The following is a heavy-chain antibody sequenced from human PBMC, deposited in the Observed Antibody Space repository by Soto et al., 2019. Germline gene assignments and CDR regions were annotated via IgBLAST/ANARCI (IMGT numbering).Heavy chain of an antibody. CDR2: LIPIFGTA. CDR1: GGTFSSYA. Sequence: QVQLVQSGAEVKKPGSSVKVSCKASGGTFSSYAISWVRQAPGQGLEWMGGLIPIFGTANYAQKFQGRVTIPADESTSTAYMELSSLRSGDKAVYSCARGSIYSGSSRYYYYGMDVWGEGTTATVSS. J-gene: IGHJ6*01. V-gene: IGHV1-69*12. D-gene: IGHD1-26*01. CDR3: ARGSIYSGSSRYYYYGMDV.